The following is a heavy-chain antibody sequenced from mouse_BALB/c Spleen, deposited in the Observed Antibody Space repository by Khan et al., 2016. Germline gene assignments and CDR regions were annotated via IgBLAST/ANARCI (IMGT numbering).Heavy chain of an antibody. CDR2: ISYSGST. CDR1: GYSITSDYA. CDR3: ARKLTEGYYAMDY. D-gene: IGHD1-3*01. J-gene: IGHJ4*01. Sequence: VQLQESGPGLVKPSQSLSLTCTVTGYSITSDYAWNWIRQFPGNKLEWMGYISYSGSTSYNPSLKSRISITRDTSKNQFFLQLNSVTTEDTATYYCARKLTEGYYAMDYWGQGTSVTVSS. V-gene: IGHV3-2*02.